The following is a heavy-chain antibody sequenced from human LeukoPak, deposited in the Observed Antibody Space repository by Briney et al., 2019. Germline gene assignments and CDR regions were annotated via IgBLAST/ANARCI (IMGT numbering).Heavy chain of an antibody. CDR2: IYHSGST. J-gene: IGHJ4*02. CDR3: ASRFWSGYYTVGYYFDY. Sequence: PSETLSLTCAVSGYSISSGYYWGWIRQPPGKGLEWIGSIYHSGSTYYNPSLKSRVTISVATSKNQFSLKLSSVTAADTAVYYCASRFWSGYYTVGYYFDYWGQGTLVTVSS. CDR1: GYSISSGYY. V-gene: IGHV4-38-2*01. D-gene: IGHD3-3*01.